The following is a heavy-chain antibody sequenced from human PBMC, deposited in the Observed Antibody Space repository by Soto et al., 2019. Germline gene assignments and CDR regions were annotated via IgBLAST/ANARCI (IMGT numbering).Heavy chain of an antibody. J-gene: IGHJ6*02. CDR3: ATGRISRGLDV. V-gene: IGHV4-59*12. Sequence: LSLTCSVSGGTISSYYWSWIRQPTGKGLEWIGYIYSRGTTSYNPSLKSRATILVDTSKNQFSLRLTSVTATDTAVYYCATGRISRGLDVWGQGTTVTVSS. CDR1: GGTISSYY. CDR2: IYSRGTT.